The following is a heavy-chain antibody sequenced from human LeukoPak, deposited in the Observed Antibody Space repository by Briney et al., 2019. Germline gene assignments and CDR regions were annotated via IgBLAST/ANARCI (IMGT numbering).Heavy chain of an antibody. V-gene: IGHV3-21*01. CDR1: GFTFSSYS. D-gene: IGHD1-26*01. Sequence: PGGSLRLSCAASGFTFSSYSMNWVRQAPGKGLEWVSSISSSSSYISYADSMKGRFTISRDNAKNSLFLQMNSLRAEDTAVYYCAREALGSGTYVCGQGTLVTVSS. J-gene: IGHJ4*02. CDR2: ISSSSSYI. CDR3: AREALGSGTYV.